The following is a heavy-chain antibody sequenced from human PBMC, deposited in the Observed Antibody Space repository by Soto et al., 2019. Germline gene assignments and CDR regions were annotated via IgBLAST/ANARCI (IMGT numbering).Heavy chain of an antibody. CDR2: IYYGGIT. CDR1: DGSISSYY. J-gene: IGHJ5*02. CDR3: AIGYSASDLWVS. V-gene: IGHV4-59*01. D-gene: IGHD5-12*01. Sequence: PSETLSLTCSLSDGSISSYYWSWIRQSPGKGLEWIGYIYYGGITNYNTSLRSRVTISVDTSKNQFSLKLGSVTAADTAVYYCAIGYSASDLWVSWGQGTLVTVSS.